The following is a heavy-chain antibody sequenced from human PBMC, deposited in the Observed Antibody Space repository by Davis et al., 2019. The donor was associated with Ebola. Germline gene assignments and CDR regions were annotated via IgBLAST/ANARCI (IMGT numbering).Heavy chain of an antibody. CDR1: GYTFTGYY. CDR3: ATWVADDYIWGSYRSTGFDP. D-gene: IGHD3-16*02. CDR2: INPSGGST. V-gene: IGHV1-46*01. J-gene: IGHJ5*02. Sequence: ASVKVSCKASGYTFTGYYMHWVRQAPGQGLEWMGIINPSGGSTSYAQKFQGRVTMTEDTSTDTAYMELSSLRSEDTAVYYCATWVADDYIWGSYRSTGFDPWGQGTLVTVSS.